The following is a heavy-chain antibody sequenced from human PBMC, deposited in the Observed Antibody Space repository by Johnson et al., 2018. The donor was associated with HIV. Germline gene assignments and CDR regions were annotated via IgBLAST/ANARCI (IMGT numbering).Heavy chain of an antibody. CDR1: GFTFSSYW. CDR2: IKQDGGEK. Sequence: EVQLVESGGGLVQPGGSLRLSCATSGFTFSSYWMSWVRQAPGKGLDWVANIKQDGGEKYYVDSVKGRFTISRDNAKNSLYLQMNSLRAEDTAVYYCPSGPSQLYLPDVAFDIWGQGTTVTVSS. V-gene: IGHV3-7*05. CDR3: PSGPSQLYLPDVAFDI. D-gene: IGHD2-8*01. J-gene: IGHJ3*02.